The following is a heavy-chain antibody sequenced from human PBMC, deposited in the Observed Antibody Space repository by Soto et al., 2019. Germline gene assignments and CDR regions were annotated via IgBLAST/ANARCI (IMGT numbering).Heavy chain of an antibody. D-gene: IGHD3-16*01. CDR1: GFSFSSYG. J-gene: IGHJ4*02. Sequence: QVQLVESGGGVVQPGRSLRLSCEASGFSFSSYGMHWVRQAPGKGLEWVAFISYDGSNKYYVDSVQGRFTISRDSSRSALDVQMNSLRPEDAAVYYRGKGLGERSPDSYDYWGQGSLVTVSS. CDR2: ISYDGSNK. V-gene: IGHV3-30*18. CDR3: GKGLGERSPDSYDY.